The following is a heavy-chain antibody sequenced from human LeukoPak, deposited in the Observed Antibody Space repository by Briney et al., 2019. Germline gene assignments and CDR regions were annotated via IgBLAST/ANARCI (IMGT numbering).Heavy chain of an antibody. D-gene: IGHD2-15*01. CDR1: GGIFTNYG. Sequence: GASVKVSCKSSGGIFTNYGFSWVRQAPGQGLEWMGRIVPILGVAIYPQKFQGRVTITADKSTNTVCMDLSSLTSDDTAVYYCASDVAVAGMRRAFDVWGRGTMVTVSS. CDR2: IVPILGVA. J-gene: IGHJ3*01. V-gene: IGHV1-69*04. CDR3: ASDVAVAGMRRAFDV.